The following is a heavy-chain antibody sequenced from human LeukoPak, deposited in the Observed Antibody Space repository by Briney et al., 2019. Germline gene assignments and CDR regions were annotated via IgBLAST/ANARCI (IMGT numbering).Heavy chain of an antibody. CDR2: IYYSGST. J-gene: IGHJ5*02. D-gene: IGHD3-10*01. CDR3: ARVSGSYWDWFDP. Sequence: SETLSLTCTVSGGSISSYYWSWIRQPPGKGLEWIGYIYYSGSTNYNPSLKNRVTISVDTSKNQFSLKLSSVTAADTAVYYCARVSGSYWDWFDPWGQGTLVTVSS. V-gene: IGHV4-59*01. CDR1: GGSISSYY.